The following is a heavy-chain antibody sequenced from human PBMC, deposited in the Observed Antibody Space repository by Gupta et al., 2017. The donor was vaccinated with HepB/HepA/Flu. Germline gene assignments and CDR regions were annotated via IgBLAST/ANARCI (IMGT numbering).Heavy chain of an antibody. CDR2: ITHSGST. CDR3: ARVGYCSSTSCYWFDP. CDR1: GGSFSGYY. D-gene: IGHD2-2*01. J-gene: IGHJ5*02. V-gene: IGHV4-34*01. Sequence: QVQLQQWGAGLLKPSETLSLTCAVYGGSFSGYYWSWIRQPPGKGLEWIGEITHSGSTNYNPSLKSRVTISVDTSKNQFSLKLSSVTAADTAVYYCARVGYCSSTSCYWFDPWGQGTLVTVSS.